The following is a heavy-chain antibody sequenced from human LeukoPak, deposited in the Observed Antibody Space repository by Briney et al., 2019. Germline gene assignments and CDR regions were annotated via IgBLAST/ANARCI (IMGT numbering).Heavy chain of an antibody. J-gene: IGHJ5*02. V-gene: IGHV4-39*01. Sequence: SETLSLTCTVSGGSISSSSYYWGWIRQPPGTGLEWIGSIYYSGSTYYNPSLKSRVTISVDTSKNQFSLKLSSVTAADTAVYYCASYEEPRSSGWFDPWGQGTLVTVSS. CDR1: GGSISSSSYY. CDR3: ASYEEPRSSGWFDP. CDR2: IYYSGST. D-gene: IGHD6-6*01.